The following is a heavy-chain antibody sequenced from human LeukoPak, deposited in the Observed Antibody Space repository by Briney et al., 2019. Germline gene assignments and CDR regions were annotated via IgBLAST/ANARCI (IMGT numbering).Heavy chain of an antibody. J-gene: IGHJ5*02. CDR1: GGSFSGYY. V-gene: IGHV4-34*01. Sequence: SETLSLTCAVYGGSFSGYYWSWIRQPPGKGLEWIWEINHSGSTNYNPSLKSRVTISVDTSKNQFSLKLSSVTAADTAVYYCARSYYSHNWFDPWGQGTLVTVSS. D-gene: IGHD4-11*01. CDR3: ARSYYSHNWFDP. CDR2: INHSGST.